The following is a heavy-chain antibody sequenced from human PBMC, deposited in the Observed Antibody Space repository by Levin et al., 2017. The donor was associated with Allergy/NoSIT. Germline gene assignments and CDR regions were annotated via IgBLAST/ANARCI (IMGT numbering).Heavy chain of an antibody. J-gene: IGHJ6*02. D-gene: IGHD3-22*01. CDR3: ARYSSDSSCYSPYYYDGMDV. CDR2: ISAYNGKT. CDR1: GYTLSSYG. V-gene: IGHV1-18*04. Sequence: ASVKVSCKASGYTLSSYGISWVRQAPGQGLEWMGWISAYNGKTNYAQKFHARITLTTDTSTSTAYMELRSLRSDDKAVYFCARYSSDSSCYSPYYYDGMDVWGQGTTVTVSS.